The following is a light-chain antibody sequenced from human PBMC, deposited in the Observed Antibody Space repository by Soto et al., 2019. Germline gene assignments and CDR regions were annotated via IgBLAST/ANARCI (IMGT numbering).Light chain of an antibody. V-gene: IGLV1-40*01. CDR1: SSNIGAGYP. CDR3: QVWDTISDHYV. J-gene: IGLJ1*01. Sequence: QSVLTQPPSVSGAPGQRVTISCTGSSSNIGAGYPVHWYQQLPGTAPKLLVAGNRPSGVPDRFSVSKSGASASLAITGLQAEDEADYYCQVWDTISDHYVFGSGTKLTVL. CDR2: G.